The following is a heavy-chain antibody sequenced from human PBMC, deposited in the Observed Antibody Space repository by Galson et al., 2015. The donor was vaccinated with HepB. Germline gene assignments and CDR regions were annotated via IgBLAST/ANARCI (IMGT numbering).Heavy chain of an antibody. V-gene: IGHV3-30*02. CDR2: IRYDGSDE. CDR1: GFTFSSSG. Sequence: SLRLACAASGFTFSSSGMHWARQAPRKGLEWVTFIRYDGSDEYYGDSVKGRFNISRDNSKNTLYLQMNSLRAEDTAVYYCAKERLYSGYDQYYFDYWGQGTLVTVSS. CDR3: AKERLYSGYDQYYFDY. D-gene: IGHD5-12*01. J-gene: IGHJ4*01.